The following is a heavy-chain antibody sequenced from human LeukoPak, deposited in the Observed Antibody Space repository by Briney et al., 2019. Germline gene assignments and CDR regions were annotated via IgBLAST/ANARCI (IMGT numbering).Heavy chain of an antibody. CDR1: VYTFTSYD. V-gene: IGHV1-8*01. D-gene: IGHD6-19*01. J-gene: IGHJ4*02. CDR2: MNPNSGNT. Sequence: ASVKVSCKASVYTFTSYDIKWVRQATGQGLEWMGWMNPNSGNTGYAQKFQGRVTMTRNTSISTAYMELTNLTSEDTAVYYCARGPHSSGWPQQYYWGQGTLVSVSS. CDR3: ARGPHSSGWPQQYY.